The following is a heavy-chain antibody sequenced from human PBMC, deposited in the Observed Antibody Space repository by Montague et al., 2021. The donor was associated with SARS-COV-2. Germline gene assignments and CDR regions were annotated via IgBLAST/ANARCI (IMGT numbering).Heavy chain of an antibody. CDR2: VHFSGIT. J-gene: IGHJ4*01. CDR1: GGPLNGYF. CDR3: ARDVSTGTYTFGH. D-gene: IGHD1-26*01. Sequence: ETLSLTCTVSGGPLNGYFWSWIRQAPGKTLEWLGYVHFSGITNCNPXXXSRVDISVDTSKSQLSLRLASVTAADTAVYFCARDVSTGTYTFGHWGHGVLVTASS. V-gene: IGHV4-59*01.